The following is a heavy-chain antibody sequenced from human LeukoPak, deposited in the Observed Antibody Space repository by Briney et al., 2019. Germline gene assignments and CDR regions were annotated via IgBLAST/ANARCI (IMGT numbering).Heavy chain of an antibody. V-gene: IGHV1-18*01. CDR3: ARTPGGDYVWGSYRYTLPSPPFDY. Sequence: ASVKVSCKASGYTFTSYGISWVRQAPGQRLEWMGWISGYNGNTNYAQKLQGRVTMTTDTSTSTAYMELRSLRSDDTAVYYCARTPGGDYVWGSYRYTLPSPPFDYWGQGTLVTVSS. D-gene: IGHD3-16*02. J-gene: IGHJ4*02. CDR1: GYTFTSYG. CDR2: ISGYNGNT.